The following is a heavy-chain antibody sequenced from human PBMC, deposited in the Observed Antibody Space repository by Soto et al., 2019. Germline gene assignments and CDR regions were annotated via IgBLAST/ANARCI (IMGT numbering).Heavy chain of an antibody. CDR2: IIPLFGTA. V-gene: IGHV1-69*01. J-gene: IGHJ6*02. D-gene: IGHD2-2*01. CDR3: ARLGTTAMDV. Sequence: QVQLVQSGAEVRKPGSSVRVSCKASGGTFDAYTITWVRQAPGQGLEWMGGIIPLFGTANYAQKFQGRVTSTADESTTTAHMELSSLRSEDTAVYFGARLGTTAMDVWGQGNTVTISS. CDR1: GGTFDAYT.